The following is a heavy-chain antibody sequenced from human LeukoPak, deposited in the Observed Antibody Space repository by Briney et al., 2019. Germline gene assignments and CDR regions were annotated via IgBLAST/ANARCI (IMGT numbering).Heavy chain of an antibody. CDR3: AKHRSASPFDS. D-gene: IGHD6-25*01. Sequence: PSETLSLTCTVSGVSSSSSYWSWIRQPPGKGLEWIGYIFYTGDSNHNPSFKSRVSISLDTSKDQISLKLSSVTAADTAVYYCAKHRSASPFDSLGHGILVT. CDR2: IFYTGDS. J-gene: IGHJ5*01. CDR1: GVSSSSSY. V-gene: IGHV4-59*08.